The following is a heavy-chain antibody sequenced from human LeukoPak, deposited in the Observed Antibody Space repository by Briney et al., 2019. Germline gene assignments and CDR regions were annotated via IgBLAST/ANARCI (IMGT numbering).Heavy chain of an antibody. J-gene: IGHJ4*02. CDR3: ARARLRFDFDY. Sequence: SETLSLTCTVSGGSFNSGSHHWGWFCQSPGKGLEWIGSLYYSRTTYYNPSLNSRVTISVVTSKNQFSLQLNSVTAADTAVYYCARARLRFDFDYWGQGTLVTVSS. V-gene: IGHV4-39*01. D-gene: IGHD4-17*01. CDR1: GGSFNSGSHH. CDR2: LYYSRTT.